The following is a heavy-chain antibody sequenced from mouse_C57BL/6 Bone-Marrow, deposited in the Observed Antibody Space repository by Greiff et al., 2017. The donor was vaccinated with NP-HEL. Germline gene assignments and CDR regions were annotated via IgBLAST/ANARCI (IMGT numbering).Heavy chain of an antibody. V-gene: IGHV5-4*03. Sequence: EVKLQESGGGLVKPGGSLKLSCAASGFTFSSYAMSWVRQTPEKRLEWVATISDGGSYTYYPDNVKGRFTISRDNAKNNLYLQMSHLKSEDTAMYYCARVSYLYAMDYWGQGTSVTVSS. CDR3: ARVSYLYAMDY. CDR2: ISDGGSYT. CDR1: GFTFSSYA. J-gene: IGHJ4*01. D-gene: IGHD6-2*01.